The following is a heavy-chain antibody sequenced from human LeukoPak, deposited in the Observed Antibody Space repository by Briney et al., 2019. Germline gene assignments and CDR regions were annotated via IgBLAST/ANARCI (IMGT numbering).Heavy chain of an antibody. J-gene: IGHJ4*02. CDR2: IYYSGTT. V-gene: IGHV4-39*01. CDR3: ASNLFYYDSGSYYSL. CDR1: GGSISSNTYY. D-gene: IGHD3-10*01. Sequence: SETLSLTCTVSGGSISSNTYYWGWVRQPPGRGLEWIGSIYYSGTTYYNSSLKSRVTISVDTSKNQFSLKLSSVTAADTAVYYCASNLFYYDSGSYYSLWGQGTLVTVSS.